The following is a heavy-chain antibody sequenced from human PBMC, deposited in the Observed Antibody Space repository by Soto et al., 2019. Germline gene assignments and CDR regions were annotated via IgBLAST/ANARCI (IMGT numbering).Heavy chain of an antibody. V-gene: IGHV3-66*01. D-gene: IGHD1-1*01. J-gene: IGHJ4*02. CDR1: GFTVSRNY. CDR2: IYSGGST. Sequence: GGSLRLSCAASGFTVSRNYMSWVRQAPGKGLEWVSVIYSGGSTYYADSVKGRFTISRDNSKNTLYLQMNSLRAEDTAVYYCTTSNLEYFDYWGQGTLVTVSS. CDR3: TTSNLEYFDY.